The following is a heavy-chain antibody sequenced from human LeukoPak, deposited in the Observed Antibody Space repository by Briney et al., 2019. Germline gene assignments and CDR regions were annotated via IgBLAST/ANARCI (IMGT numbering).Heavy chain of an antibody. CDR3: ARDLRPYGGTSYYFDY. Sequence: SETLSLTCTVSGGSISSSSYYWGWIRQPPGKGLEWIGSIYYSGSTYYDPSLKSRVTISVDRSKNQFSLKLSSVTAADTAVYYCARDLRPYGGTSYYFDYWGQGTLVTVSS. D-gene: IGHD4-23*01. V-gene: IGHV4-39*07. CDR2: IYYSGST. CDR1: GGSISSSSYY. J-gene: IGHJ4*02.